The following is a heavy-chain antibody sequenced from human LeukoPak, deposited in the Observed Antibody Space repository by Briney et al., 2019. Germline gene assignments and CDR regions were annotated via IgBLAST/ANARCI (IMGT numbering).Heavy chain of an antibody. CDR1: GFTFSNE. J-gene: IGHJ4*02. D-gene: IGHD3-22*01. Sequence: GGSLRLSCAASGFTFSNEMNWVRQAPGKGLEWVSYISSSGSTIYYADSVKGRFTISRDNAKNSLYLQMNSLRAEDTAVYYCAREYYDSSGYYYFDCWGQGTLVTVSS. V-gene: IGHV3-48*03. CDR3: AREYYDSSGYYYFDC. CDR2: ISSSGSTI.